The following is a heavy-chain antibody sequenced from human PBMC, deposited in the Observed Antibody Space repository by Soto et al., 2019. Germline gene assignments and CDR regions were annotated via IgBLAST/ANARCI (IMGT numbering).Heavy chain of an antibody. Sequence: SGTLSLTCAVYGGSFSGYYWGWICQPPGKGLEWIGRIYHSGSTNYNPSLKSRVTISGDTSKNQFSLKLNSVTAADTAVYYCASGWGSGWYLGWGQGTLVTVSS. J-gene: IGHJ4*02. CDR3: ASGWGSGWYLG. CDR1: GGSFSGYY. CDR2: IYHSGST. D-gene: IGHD6-19*01. V-gene: IGHV4-34*01.